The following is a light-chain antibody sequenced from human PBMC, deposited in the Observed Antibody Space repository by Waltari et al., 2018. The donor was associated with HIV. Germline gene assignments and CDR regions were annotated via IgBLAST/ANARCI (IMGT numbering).Light chain of an antibody. CDR1: SSNVGGYNY. V-gene: IGLV2-11*01. J-gene: IGLJ1*01. CDR2: DVS. CDR3: CSYAGSYV. Sequence: QSALTQPRSVSGSPGQSVTISCTGTSSNVGGYNYVSWFQQHPGKAPKLMIYDVSKRPSGVPDRFSGSKSGNTASLTIAGLQAEDEADYYCCSYAGSYVFGTRTEVTVL.